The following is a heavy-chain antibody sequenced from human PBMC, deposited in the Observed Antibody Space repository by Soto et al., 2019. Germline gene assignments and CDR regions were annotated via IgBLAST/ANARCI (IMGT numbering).Heavy chain of an antibody. J-gene: IGHJ6*02. V-gene: IGHV3-53*01. CDR2: IYSGGST. Sequence: GGSLRVSCAASGFTVSSNYMSWVRQAAGKGLEWVPVIYSGGSTYYADSVKGRFTISRDNSKNTLYLQMNSLRAEDTAVYYCARDGDYSNYGGDYYGMDVWGQGSTVTVSS. CDR3: ARDGDYSNYGGDYYGMDV. D-gene: IGHD4-4*01. CDR1: GFTVSSNY.